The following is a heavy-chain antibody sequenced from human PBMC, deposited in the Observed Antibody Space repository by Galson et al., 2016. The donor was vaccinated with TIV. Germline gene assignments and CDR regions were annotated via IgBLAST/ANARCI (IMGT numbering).Heavy chain of an antibody. CDR2: INPNSGDT. CDR1: GYTFTDYY. J-gene: IGHJ4*02. Sequence: SVKVSCKASGYTFTDYYIHWMRQAPGQGLEWMGWINPNSGDTKYAQKFEGRVTMTRDTSISTVFMELSSQIYDDTAVFYCARERHMDYWGQGTLVTVSS. V-gene: IGHV1-2*02. CDR3: ARERHMDY.